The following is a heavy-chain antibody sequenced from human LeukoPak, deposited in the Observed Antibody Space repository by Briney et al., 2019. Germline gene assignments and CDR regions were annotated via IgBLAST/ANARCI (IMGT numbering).Heavy chain of an antibody. CDR1: GFIFTTYS. D-gene: IGHD3-10*01. CDR2: ISSSSTYI. Sequence: RSGGSLRLSCAASGFIFTTYSVNWVRQAPGKGLEWVSSISSSSTYISYADSVEGRFTTSRDNAKNSLYLQMNSLRAEDTALYYCARVFSGNYYSGFDYWGQGTLVTVSS. V-gene: IGHV3-21*01. J-gene: IGHJ4*02. CDR3: ARVFSGNYYSGFDY.